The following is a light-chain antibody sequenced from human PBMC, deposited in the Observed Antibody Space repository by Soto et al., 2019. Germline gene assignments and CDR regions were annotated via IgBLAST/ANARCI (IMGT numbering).Light chain of an antibody. Sequence: QSALTHPRSVSGSPGQSVTISCTGTSSDVGAYNYVSWYQRHAGTGPKVIIHDVSARPSGVPDRFSASKSGNTASLTISGLQTEDEADYYCSSYAGNYVYVFGSGTKLTVL. J-gene: IGLJ1*01. CDR3: SSYAGNYVYV. V-gene: IGLV2-11*01. CDR1: SSDVGAYNY. CDR2: DVS.